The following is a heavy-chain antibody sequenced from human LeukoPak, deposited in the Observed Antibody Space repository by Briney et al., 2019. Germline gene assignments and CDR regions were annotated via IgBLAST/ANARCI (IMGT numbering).Heavy chain of an antibody. Sequence: SETLSLTCTVSGGSISSSSYYWGWIRQPPGKGLEWIGSIYYSGSTYYNPSLKSRVTISVDTSKNQFSLKLSSVTAADTAVYYCARSYGGNSQDFDYWGQGTLVTVSS. CDR2: IYYSGST. J-gene: IGHJ4*02. CDR1: GGSISSSSYY. D-gene: IGHD4-23*01. CDR3: ARSYGGNSQDFDY. V-gene: IGHV4-39*07.